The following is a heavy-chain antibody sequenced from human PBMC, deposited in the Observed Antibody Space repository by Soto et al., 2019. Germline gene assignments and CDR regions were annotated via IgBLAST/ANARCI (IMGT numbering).Heavy chain of an antibody. CDR1: GGSISSGDYY. D-gene: IGHD3-22*01. V-gene: IGHV4-30-4*01. CDR2: FYYSGST. Sequence: SETLSLTCTVSGGSISSGDYYWSWIRQPPGKGLEWIGYFYYSGSTYYNPSLKSRVTISVDTSKNQFSLKLSSVTAADTAVYYCARDRRDYYDSSGYLNYWGQGTLVTVSS. J-gene: IGHJ4*02. CDR3: ARDRRDYYDSSGYLNY.